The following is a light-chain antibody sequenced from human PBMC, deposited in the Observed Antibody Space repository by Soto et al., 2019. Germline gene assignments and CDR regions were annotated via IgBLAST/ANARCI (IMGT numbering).Light chain of an antibody. J-gene: IGKJ2*01. Sequence: EIVMTRSPATLSVSPGERATLSCRASQSVSSNLAWYQQKPGQAPRLLIYAASSRATGIPDRFSGSGSGTYFTLSISRLEPEDFAVYYCQQYGSSPYTFGQGTKLEIK. CDR2: AAS. CDR1: QSVSSN. V-gene: IGKV3-20*01. CDR3: QQYGSSPYT.